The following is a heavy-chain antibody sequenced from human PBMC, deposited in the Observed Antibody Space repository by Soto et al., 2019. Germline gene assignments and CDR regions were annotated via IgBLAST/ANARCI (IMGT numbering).Heavy chain of an antibody. Sequence: GSLRLSCAASGFTFSSYWMHWVRQAPGKGLVWVPRINSDGSSTSYADSVKGRFTISRDNAKNTLYLQMNSLRAEDTAVYYCARDFRYQLLFTRYYYYYYGMDVWGQGTTVTVSS. CDR2: INSDGSST. CDR3: ARDFRYQLLFTRYYYYYYGMDV. D-gene: IGHD2-2*01. V-gene: IGHV3-74*01. J-gene: IGHJ6*02. CDR1: GFTFSSYW.